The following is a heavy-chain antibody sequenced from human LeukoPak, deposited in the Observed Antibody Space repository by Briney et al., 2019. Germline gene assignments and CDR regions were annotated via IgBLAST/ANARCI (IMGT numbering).Heavy chain of an antibody. D-gene: IGHD2-2*01. Sequence: TSSETLSLTCTVSGGSISSGSYYWSWIRQPAGKGLEWIGRIYTSGSTNYNPSLKSRVTISVDTSKNQFSLKLSSVTAADTAVYYCARAPASTSYFDYWGQGTLVTVSS. J-gene: IGHJ4*02. CDR1: GGSISSGSYY. CDR3: ARAPASTSYFDY. CDR2: IYTSGST. V-gene: IGHV4-61*02.